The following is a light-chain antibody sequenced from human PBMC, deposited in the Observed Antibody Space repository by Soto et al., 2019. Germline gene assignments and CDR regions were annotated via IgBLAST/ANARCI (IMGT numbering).Light chain of an antibody. Sequence: QSALTQPASVSGSPGQSITISCTGTSSDVGGYNYVSWYQQHPGKAPKLMIYDVSKRPSGVSNRFSGSKSGNTASLTISGLQAEDEANYYCSSYTSSNTVVFGGGTQVTVL. CDR3: SSYTSSNTVV. CDR1: SSDVGGYNY. CDR2: DVS. J-gene: IGLJ2*01. V-gene: IGLV2-14*01.